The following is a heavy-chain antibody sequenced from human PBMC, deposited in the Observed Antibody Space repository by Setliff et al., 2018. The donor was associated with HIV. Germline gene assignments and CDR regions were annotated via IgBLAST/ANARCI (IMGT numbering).Heavy chain of an antibody. D-gene: IGHD3-9*01. CDR3: AGGRYFRDIRDSRFDF. CDR1: GVSIATDGYY. V-gene: IGHV4-31*03. CDR2: MYHSGST. J-gene: IGHJ4*02. Sequence: SETLSLTCSVSGVSIATDGYYWSWIRHYPGKGLEWIGYMYHSGSTYYNAPLASRLIMSLDPSKNQFSLKLNSMTAADTAMYYCAGGRYFRDIRDSRFDFWGQGMLVTVS.